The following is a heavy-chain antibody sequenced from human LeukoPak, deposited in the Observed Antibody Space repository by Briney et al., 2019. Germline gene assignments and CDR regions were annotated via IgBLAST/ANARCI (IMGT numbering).Heavy chain of an antibody. CDR1: GGSITFYY. V-gene: IGHV4-4*07. CDR3: ARGPRISDSHSIDY. D-gene: IGHD2-21*02. Sequence: WVTLSLTCTVWGGSITFYYWSWVRQPGGEGLEGMGGVYRIGSTNYNPSLKSRLTVSVHTSKNQSSMKLTSVTAADTAVYYCARGPRISDSHSIDYWGQATLVSVSS. CDR2: VYRIGST. J-gene: IGHJ4*02.